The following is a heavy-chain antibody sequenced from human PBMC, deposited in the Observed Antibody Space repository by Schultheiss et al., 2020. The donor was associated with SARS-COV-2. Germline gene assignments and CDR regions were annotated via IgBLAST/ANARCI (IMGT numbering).Heavy chain of an antibody. CDR2: ISYDGSNK. D-gene: IGHD6-6*01. CDR3: AKGIAARSGSGDY. J-gene: IGHJ4*02. V-gene: IGHV3-30*12. CDR1: GFTFSSYG. Sequence: GGSLRLSCAASGFTFSSYGMHWVRQAPGKGLEWVAVISYDGSNKYYADSVKGRFTISRDNSKNTLYLQMNSLRAEDTAVYYCAKGIAARSGSGDYWGQGTLVTVSS.